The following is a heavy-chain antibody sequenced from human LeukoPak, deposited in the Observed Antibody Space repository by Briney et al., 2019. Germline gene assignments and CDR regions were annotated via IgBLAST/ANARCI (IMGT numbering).Heavy chain of an antibody. J-gene: IGHJ4*02. CDR2: IYPGDSDT. CDR1: GYSFTSYW. V-gene: IGHV5-51*01. Sequence: GESLKISCKGSGYSFTSYWIGWVRQMPGKGLEWMGIIYPGDSDTRHSPSFQSQVTISADKSISTAYLQWSSLKASDTAMYYCARGAGADGYNTDYWGQGTLVTVSS. CDR3: ARGAGADGYNTDY. D-gene: IGHD5-24*01.